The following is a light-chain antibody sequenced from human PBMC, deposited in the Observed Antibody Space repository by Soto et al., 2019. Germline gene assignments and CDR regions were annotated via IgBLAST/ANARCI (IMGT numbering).Light chain of an antibody. J-gene: IGLJ1*01. Sequence: QSALTQPASVSGSPGQSITISCTRTSSDVGGYNYVSWYQQHPGKAPKLMIYDVSNRPSGVSNRFSGSKSGNTASLTISGLQAEDEADYYCSSYTSSSLHVFGTGTKLTVL. V-gene: IGLV2-14*03. CDR1: SSDVGGYNY. CDR3: SSYTSSSLHV. CDR2: DVS.